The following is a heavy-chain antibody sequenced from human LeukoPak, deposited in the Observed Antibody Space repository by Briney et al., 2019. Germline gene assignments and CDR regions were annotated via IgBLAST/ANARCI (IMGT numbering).Heavy chain of an antibody. CDR1: GYSFTSYW. D-gene: IGHD6-19*01. CDR2: IYPGDSDT. V-gene: IGHV5-51*01. J-gene: IGHJ4*02. CDR3: ARAAPYSSGWYYFDY. Sequence: GESLKISCKGSGYSFTSYWIGWVRQMPGKGLEWMGIIYPGDSDTRYSPSFQGQVTISADKSISTAYLQWSSLEASDTAMYYCARAAPYSSGWYYFDYWGQGTLVTVSS.